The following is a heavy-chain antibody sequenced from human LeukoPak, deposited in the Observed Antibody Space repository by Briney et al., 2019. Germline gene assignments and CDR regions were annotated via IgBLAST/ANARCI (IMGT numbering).Heavy chain of an antibody. CDR1: GYTLTELS. D-gene: IGHD4-23*01. Sequence: GASVKVSCKVSGYTLTELSMHWVRQAPGKGLEWMGGFDPEDGETIYAQKFQGRVTTTEDTSTDTAYMELSSLRSEDTAVYYCATGQSSYGGTSFSFDYWGQGTLVTVSS. CDR3: ATGQSSYGGTSFSFDY. CDR2: FDPEDGET. J-gene: IGHJ4*02. V-gene: IGHV1-24*01.